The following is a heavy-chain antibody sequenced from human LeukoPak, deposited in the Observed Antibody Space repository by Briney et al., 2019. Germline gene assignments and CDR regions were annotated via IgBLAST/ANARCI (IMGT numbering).Heavy chain of an antibody. J-gene: IGHJ4*02. CDR3: ARDLGSSTTMIVIWSEGGFDY. V-gene: IGHV3-21*01. D-gene: IGHD3-22*01. CDR2: ISSSSSYI. Sequence: PGGSLRLSCAASGFTFSRNAMNWVRQAPGKGLEWVSSISSSSSYIYYADSVKGRFTISRDNAKNSLYLQMNSLRAEDTAVYYCARDLGSSTTMIVIWSEGGFDYWGQGTLVTVSS. CDR1: GFTFSRNA.